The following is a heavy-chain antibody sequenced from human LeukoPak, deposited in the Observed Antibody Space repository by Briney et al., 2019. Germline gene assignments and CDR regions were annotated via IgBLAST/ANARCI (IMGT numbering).Heavy chain of an antibody. D-gene: IGHD1-7*01. V-gene: IGHV5-51*01. CDR2: IYPGDSDA. J-gene: IGHJ4*02. CDR1: GYRFTTYW. CDR3: ATPTLGTIGEYLFDY. Sequence: GESPKISCKGSGYRFTTYWIGWVRQLPGKGLEWMGIIYPGDSDARYSPSFQGRVTISADKSISTAYLQWSTLKASDTAMYYCATPTLGTIGEYLFDYWGQGTLVTVSS.